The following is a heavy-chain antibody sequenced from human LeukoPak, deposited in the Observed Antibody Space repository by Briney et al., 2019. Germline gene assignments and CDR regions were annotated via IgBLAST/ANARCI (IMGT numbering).Heavy chain of an antibody. CDR3: AKVREGIAVAGTGPLDY. CDR1: GVTFSGYS. D-gene: IGHD6-19*01. Sequence: GGSLRLSCAASGVTFSGYSMNWVRQAPGKGLEWVSAITATSLHIYYADSVKGRFTISRDNAKNSLYLQMNSLRAEDTAVYYCAKVREGIAVAGTGPLDYWGQGTLVTVSS. V-gene: IGHV3-21*01. CDR2: ITATSLHI. J-gene: IGHJ4*02.